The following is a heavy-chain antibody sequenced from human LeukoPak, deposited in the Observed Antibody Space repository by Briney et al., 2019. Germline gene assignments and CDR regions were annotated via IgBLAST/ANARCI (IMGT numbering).Heavy chain of an antibody. CDR1: GVSVGSAGYS. D-gene: IGHD1-26*01. Sequence: SETLSLTCTVSGVSVGSAGYSWTWIRQPPGKGLEWIGYMYHSGNSNYNPFLKSRVTMSLDPSKNRFSLKLSSVTAADTAVYYCARSQSQSGSYRYYFAYWGRGSLVTVSS. J-gene: IGHJ4*02. V-gene: IGHV4-61*08. CDR2: MYHSGNS. CDR3: ARSQSQSGSYRYYFAY.